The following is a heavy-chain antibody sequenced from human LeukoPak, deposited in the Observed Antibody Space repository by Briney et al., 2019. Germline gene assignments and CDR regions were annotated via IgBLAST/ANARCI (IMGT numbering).Heavy chain of an antibody. J-gene: IGHJ4*02. V-gene: IGHV4-39*01. CDR1: GGLISGSHYY. CDR2: INYSGNR. Sequence: PSETLSLTCTVSGGLISGSHYYWARIRQPPGKGLEWIGMINYSGNRYYNPSLWSRVTISVDTSTNQFFLNVNSMTAAGTAVYYCARGYDYWGQGTLVAVSS. D-gene: IGHD3-22*01. CDR3: ARGYDY.